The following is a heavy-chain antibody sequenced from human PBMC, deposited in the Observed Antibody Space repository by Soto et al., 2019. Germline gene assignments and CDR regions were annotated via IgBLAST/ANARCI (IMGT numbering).Heavy chain of an antibody. J-gene: IGHJ3*02. Sequence: SETLSLTCAVSGYSISSGYYWGWIRQPPGKGLEWIGSNYHSGSTYYNPSLKSRVTISVDTSKNQFSLKLSSVTAADTAVYYCARPSRWLQFLDAFDIWGQGTMVTVSS. CDR2: NYHSGST. D-gene: IGHD5-12*01. CDR1: GYSISSGYY. V-gene: IGHV4-38-2*01. CDR3: ARPSRWLQFLDAFDI.